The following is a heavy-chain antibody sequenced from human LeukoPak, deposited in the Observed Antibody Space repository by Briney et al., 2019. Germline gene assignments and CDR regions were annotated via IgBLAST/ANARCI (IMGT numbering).Heavy chain of an antibody. V-gene: IGHV4-34*01. J-gene: IGHJ5*02. CDR3: ARAMVLNWFDP. CDR2: INHSGST. CDR1: GGSFSGYY. Sequence: SETLSLTCAVYGGSFSGYYWSWIRQPPGKGLEWIGEINHSGSTNYDPSLKSRVTISVDTSKNQFSLKLSSVTAADTAVYYCARAMVLNWFDPWGQGTLVTVSS. D-gene: IGHD3-10*01.